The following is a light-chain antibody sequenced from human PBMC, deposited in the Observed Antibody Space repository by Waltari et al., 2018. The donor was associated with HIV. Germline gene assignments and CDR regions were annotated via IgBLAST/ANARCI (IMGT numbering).Light chain of an antibody. CDR3: AAWDDTLNVYV. V-gene: IGLV1-44*01. J-gene: IGLJ1*01. CDR1: GSNIRSNF. Sequence: QSVLTQPPSVSGAPGQRVTISCSGSGSNIRSNFVNWYQQLPVTAPRVLIYNDDQRPSGVPARFSCSNSGTTASLAISGLQSEDEAEYYCAAWDDTLNVYVFGSGTKVTVL. CDR2: NDD.